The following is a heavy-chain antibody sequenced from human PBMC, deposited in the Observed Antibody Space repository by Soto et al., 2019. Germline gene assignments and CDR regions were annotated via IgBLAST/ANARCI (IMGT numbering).Heavy chain of an antibody. D-gene: IGHD2-15*01. CDR2: INWSGEMI. CDR1: GFKFDDYA. V-gene: IGHV3-9*01. J-gene: IGHJ6*03. Sequence: EVQLVESWGAMVHPGGSLRLSCGASGFKFDDYAIPWVRQVAGKGLEWVSAINWSGEMIAYADSVKGRSTISRDNAKNYGSLQINRRRREDAAVYYCARDRIGRFYAIAVWGKGTTVTVSS. CDR3: ARDRIGRFYAIAV.